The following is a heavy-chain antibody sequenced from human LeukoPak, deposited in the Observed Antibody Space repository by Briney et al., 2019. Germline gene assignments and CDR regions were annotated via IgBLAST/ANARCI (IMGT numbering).Heavy chain of an antibody. CDR2: ISPSGGST. D-gene: IGHD3-10*01. J-gene: IGHJ6*03. V-gene: IGHV1-46*01. CDR1: GYTFSSNY. Sequence: GASVKLSCKAFGYTFSSNYMHWGRQAPGQGPEWMGVISPSGGSTTYAQKFQGRVTLTRDMSTSTDYLELSSLRSEDTAVYYCARATMVRGYYYYYYMDVWGKGTTVTISS. CDR3: ARATMVRGYYYYYYMDV.